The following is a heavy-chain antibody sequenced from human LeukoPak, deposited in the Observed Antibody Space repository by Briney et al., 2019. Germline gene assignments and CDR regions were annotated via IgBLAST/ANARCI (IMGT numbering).Heavy chain of an antibody. CDR2: IYYSGST. V-gene: IGHV4-31*03. CDR3: ARERIRVPAAMDAFDI. CDR1: GGSISSGGYY. Sequence: KPSETLSLTCTVSGGSISSGGYYWSWIRQHPGKGLEWIGYIYYSGSTYYNPSLKSRVTISVDTSKNQFSLKLSSVTAADTAVYYCARERIRVPAAMDAFDIWGQGTMVTVSS. J-gene: IGHJ3*02. D-gene: IGHD2-2*01.